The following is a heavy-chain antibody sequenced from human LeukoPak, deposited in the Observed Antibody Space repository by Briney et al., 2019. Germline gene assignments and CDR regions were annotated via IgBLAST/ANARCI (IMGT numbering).Heavy chain of an antibody. J-gene: IGHJ4*02. CDR3: ATSSYYDFWSGYQPLFDY. V-gene: IGHV3-74*01. D-gene: IGHD3-3*01. CDR2: INSDGSST. CDR1: GFTFSSYW. Sequence: PGGSLRLSCAASGFTFSSYWMHWVRQAPGKGLVWVSRINSDGSSTSYADSVKGRFTISRDNAKNTLYLQMNSLRAEDTAVYYCATSSYYDFWSGYQPLFDYWGQGTLVTVSS.